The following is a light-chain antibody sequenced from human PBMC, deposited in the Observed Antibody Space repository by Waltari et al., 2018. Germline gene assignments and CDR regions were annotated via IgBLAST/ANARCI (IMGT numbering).Light chain of an antibody. CDR1: QSVLYSSNNKNY. J-gene: IGKJ4*01. CDR2: WAS. CDR3: QQYFSTPPVT. V-gene: IGKV4-1*01. Sequence: DIVMTQSPDSLAVSLGERATINCKSSQSVLYSSNNKNYLAWYQQTSGQPPKLLIYWASTRESGVPDRFSGSGSGTDFTLTISSLQAEDVAVYYCQQYFSTPPVTFGGGTKVEIK.